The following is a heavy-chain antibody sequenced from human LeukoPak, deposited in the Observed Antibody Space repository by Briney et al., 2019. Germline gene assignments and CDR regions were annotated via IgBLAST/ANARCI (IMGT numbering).Heavy chain of an antibody. CDR2: ISDSGDST. CDR1: GFTFSSYA. CDR3: AKVRTRAYSNYPDAFDI. J-gene: IGHJ3*02. Sequence: PGGSLRLSCAASGFTFSSYAMNWVRQAPGKGLEWVSTISDSGDSTYYADSVQGRFTISRDNSKNTLYLQMNSLRAEDTAVFYCAKVRTRAYSNYPDAFDIWGQGTMVTVSS. V-gene: IGHV3-23*01. D-gene: IGHD4-11*01.